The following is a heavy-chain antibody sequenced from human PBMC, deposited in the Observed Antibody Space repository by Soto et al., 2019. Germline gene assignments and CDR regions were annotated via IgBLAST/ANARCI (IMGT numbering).Heavy chain of an antibody. V-gene: IGHV3-30-3*01. Sequence: XGSLRLTCAASGFTFSSYSMHWVRQAPGKGLEWVAVISYDGSNKYYADSVKGRFTIARDNSKNTLYLQMNSLRAEDTAVYYCARDHSPQLYFDYWGQGTLVTVSS. D-gene: IGHD2-2*01. CDR1: GFTFSSYS. CDR2: ISYDGSNK. J-gene: IGHJ4*02. CDR3: ARDHSPQLYFDY.